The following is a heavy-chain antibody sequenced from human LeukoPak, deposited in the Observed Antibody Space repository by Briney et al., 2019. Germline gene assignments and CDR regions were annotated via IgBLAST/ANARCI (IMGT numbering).Heavy chain of an antibody. J-gene: IGHJ4*02. D-gene: IGHD3-22*01. CDR1: GGSISSYY. Sequence: LETLSLTCTVSGGSISSYYWSWIRQPAGKGLEWIGYIYYSGSTNYNPSLKSRVTISVDTSKNQFSLKLSSVTAADTAVYYCAREGYYDSSGYPTFDYWGQGTLVTVSS. CDR3: AREGYYDSSGYPTFDY. V-gene: IGHV4-59*01. CDR2: IYYSGST.